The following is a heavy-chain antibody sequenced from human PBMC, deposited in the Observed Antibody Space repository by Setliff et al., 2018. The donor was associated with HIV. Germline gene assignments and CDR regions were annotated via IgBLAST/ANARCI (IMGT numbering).Heavy chain of an antibody. CDR1: GFTFSSYA. CDR2: ILYDGSNK. D-gene: IGHD6-13*01. J-gene: IGHJ6*04. V-gene: IGHV3-30*03. Sequence: PGGSLRLSCAASGFTFSSYAMTWVRQAPGKGLEWVAVILYDGSNKYYADSVKGRFTISRDNAKNSLYLQMNSLRAEDTAVYYCARDSAAAFWGKGTTVTVSS. CDR3: ARDSAAAF.